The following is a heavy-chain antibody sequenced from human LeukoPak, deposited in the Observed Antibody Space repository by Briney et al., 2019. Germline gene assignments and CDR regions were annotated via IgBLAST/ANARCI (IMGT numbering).Heavy chain of an antibody. D-gene: IGHD3-10*01. Sequence: SETLSLTCTVSGGSISSYYWSWIRQPPGKGLEWIGYIYYSGSTNYNPSLKSRVTISVDTSKNQFSLKLSSVTAADTAVYYCARDQGIDYGSGSYPYGMDVWGQGTTVTVSS. CDR3: ARDQGIDYGSGSYPYGMDV. CDR2: IYYSGST. CDR1: GGSISSYY. V-gene: IGHV4-59*01. J-gene: IGHJ6*02.